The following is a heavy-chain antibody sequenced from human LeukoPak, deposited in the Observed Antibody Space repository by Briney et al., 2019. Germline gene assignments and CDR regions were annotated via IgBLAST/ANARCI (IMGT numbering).Heavy chain of an antibody. CDR3: ARHPVAAAGTEGFDP. CDR2: IYYSGST. Sequence: GSLRLSCAASGFTVSSNYMSWIRQPPGKGLEWIGYIYYSGSTNYNPSLKSRVTISVDTSKNQFSLKLSSVTAADTAVYYCARHPVAAAGTEGFDPWGQGTLVTVSS. J-gene: IGHJ5*02. D-gene: IGHD6-13*01. CDR1: GFTVSSNY. V-gene: IGHV4-59*08.